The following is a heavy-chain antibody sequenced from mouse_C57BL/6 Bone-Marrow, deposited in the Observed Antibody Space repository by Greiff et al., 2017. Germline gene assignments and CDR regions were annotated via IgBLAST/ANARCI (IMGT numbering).Heavy chain of an antibody. CDR1: GYSFTGYF. CDR2: INPYNGDT. V-gene: IGHV1-20*01. J-gene: IGHJ2*01. Sequence: EVQLVESGPELVKPGDSVKISCKASGYSFTGYFMNWVMQSHGKSLEWIGRINPYNGDTFYNQKFKGKATLTVDKSSSTAHMELRSLTSEDAAVYYCARSTMITAYYFDYWGQGTTLTVSS. CDR3: ARSTMITAYYFDY. D-gene: IGHD2-4*01.